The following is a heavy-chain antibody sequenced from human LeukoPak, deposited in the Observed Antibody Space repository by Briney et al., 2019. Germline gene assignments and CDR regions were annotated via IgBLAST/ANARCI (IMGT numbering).Heavy chain of an antibody. CDR3: ARHLVTEQWLVTGYFDY. D-gene: IGHD6-19*01. CDR2: IYPGDSDT. CDR1: GYSFTSYW. J-gene: IGHJ4*02. V-gene: IGHV5-51*01. Sequence: GESLKISCKGSGYSFTSYWIGWVRQMPGKGLEWMGIIYPGDSDTRYSPSFQGQVTISADKSISTAYLQWSSLKASDTAMYYCARHLVTEQWLVTGYFDYWGQGTLVTVSS.